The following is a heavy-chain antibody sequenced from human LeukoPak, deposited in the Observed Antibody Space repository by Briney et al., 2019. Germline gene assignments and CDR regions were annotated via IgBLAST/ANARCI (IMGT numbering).Heavy chain of an antibody. CDR3: AKDPQSIAARPVDY. Sequence: PGGSLRLSCAASGFTVSSNYMSWVRQAPGKGLEWVSVIYSGGSSYYTDSVKGRFTISRDNSKNTLYLRMNSLRAEDTAVYYCAKDPQSIAARPVDYWGQGTLVTVSS. CDR2: IYSGGSS. D-gene: IGHD6-6*01. J-gene: IGHJ4*02. V-gene: IGHV3-66*01. CDR1: GFTVSSNY.